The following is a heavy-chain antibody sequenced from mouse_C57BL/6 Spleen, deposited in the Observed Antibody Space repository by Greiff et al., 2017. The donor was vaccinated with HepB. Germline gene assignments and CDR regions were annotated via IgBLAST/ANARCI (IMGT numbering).Heavy chain of an antibody. CDR2: IRNKANGYTT. CDR1: GFTFTDYY. Sequence: EVKLLESGGGLVQPGGSLSLSCAASGFTFTDYYMSWVRQPPGKALEWLGFIRNKANGYTTEYSASVKGRFTISRDNSQSILYLQMNALRAEDSATYYCARSPYYDYGYYAMDYWGQGTSVTVSS. V-gene: IGHV7-3*01. D-gene: IGHD2-4*01. J-gene: IGHJ4*01. CDR3: ARSPYYDYGYYAMDY.